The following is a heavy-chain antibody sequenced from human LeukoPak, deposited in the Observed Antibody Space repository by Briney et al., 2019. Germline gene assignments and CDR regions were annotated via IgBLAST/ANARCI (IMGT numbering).Heavy chain of an antibody. J-gene: IGHJ3*02. Sequence: GGSLRLSCAASGFTFSSYAMSWVRQAPGKGLEWVSAISGSGGSTYYADSVKGRFTISRDNSKNTLYLQKNSLRAEDTAVYYCALNGREVPSGAFDIWGQGTMVTASS. D-gene: IGHD3-16*02. CDR2: ISGSGGST. V-gene: IGHV3-23*01. CDR1: GFTFSSYA. CDR3: ALNGREVPSGAFDI.